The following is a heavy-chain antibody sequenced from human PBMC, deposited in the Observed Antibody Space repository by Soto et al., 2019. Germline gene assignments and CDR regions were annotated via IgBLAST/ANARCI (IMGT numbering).Heavy chain of an antibody. Sequence: SQTLSLTCAISGGSVASDSAAWIWIRRSPSRGLEWLGRTYYRSRWYNEYAASVKSRITLNPDTSKNQISLQLNSVTPDDSAVYYCARAGLEWFYNNPYGMDVWGQGTTVTVSS. V-gene: IGHV6-1*01. D-gene: IGHD3-3*01. CDR1: GGSVASDSAA. CDR3: ARAGLEWFYNNPYGMDV. J-gene: IGHJ6*02. CDR2: TYYRSRWYN.